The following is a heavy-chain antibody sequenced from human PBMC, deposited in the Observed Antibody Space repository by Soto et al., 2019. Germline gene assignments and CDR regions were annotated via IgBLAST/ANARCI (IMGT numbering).Heavy chain of an antibody. J-gene: IGHJ5*02. Sequence: SGPTLVKPTQTLTLTCTFSGFSLSTSGVGVGWIRQPPGKALEWLALIYWDDDKRYSPSLKSRLTITKDTSKNQVVLTMTNMDPVDTATYYCAHTGLYYYGSGSYELSTFDPWGQGTLVTVSS. D-gene: IGHD3-10*01. V-gene: IGHV2-5*02. CDR2: IYWDDDK. CDR1: GFSLSTSGVG. CDR3: AHTGLYYYGSGSYELSTFDP.